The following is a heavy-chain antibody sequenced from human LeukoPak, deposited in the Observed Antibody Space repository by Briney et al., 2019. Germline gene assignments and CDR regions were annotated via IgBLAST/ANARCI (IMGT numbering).Heavy chain of an antibody. J-gene: IGHJ4*02. V-gene: IGHV1-2*02. CDR1: GYTFTGYY. Sequence: VASVKVSCKASGYTFTGYYMHWVRQAPGQGLEWMGWINPNSGGTNYAQKFQGGVTMTRDTSISTAYMELSRLRSHDTAVYYCAREGSSGCYVYWGQGTLVTVSS. CDR2: INPNSGGT. CDR3: AREGSSGCYVY. D-gene: IGHD6-19*01.